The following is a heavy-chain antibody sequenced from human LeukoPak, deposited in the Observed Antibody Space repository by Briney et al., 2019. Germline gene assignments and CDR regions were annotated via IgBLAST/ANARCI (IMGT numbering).Heavy chain of an antibody. V-gene: IGHV4-39*01. D-gene: IGHD6-19*01. CDR1: GGSISSSSYY. CDR3: ARRGGIAVH. CDR2: IYYSGST. Sequence: PSETLSLTCTVSGGSISSSSYYWGWIRQPPGKGLEWIGSIYYSGSTYYNPSLKSRVTISVDTSKNQFSLKLSSVTAADTAVYYYARRGGIAVHWGQGTLVTVSS. J-gene: IGHJ4*02.